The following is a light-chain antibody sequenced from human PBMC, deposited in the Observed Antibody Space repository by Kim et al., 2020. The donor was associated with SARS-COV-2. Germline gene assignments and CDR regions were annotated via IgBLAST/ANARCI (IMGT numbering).Light chain of an antibody. V-gene: IGLV3-1*01. CDR1: KLGDKY. CDR2: QDS. J-gene: IGLJ3*02. Sequence: SYELTQPPSVSVSPGQTACITCSGDKLGDKYACWYQQKPGQSPVLVIYQDSKRPSGIPERFSGSNSGNTATLTISGTQAMDEADYYCQAWDSSPVFGGGT. CDR3: QAWDSSPV.